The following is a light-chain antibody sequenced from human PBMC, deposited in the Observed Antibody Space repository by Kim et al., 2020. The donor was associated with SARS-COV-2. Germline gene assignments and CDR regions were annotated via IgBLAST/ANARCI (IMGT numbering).Light chain of an antibody. CDR3: SARDSSDNHRL. V-gene: IGLV3-19*01. CDR1: PLRSHF. J-gene: IGLJ3*02. CDR2: GKS. Sequence: ALGPTVMITCQGDPLRSHFASWYQQKPGQAPVVVMFGKSNRPAGIPDRFSGSRSGNTASLTITGAQAEDEADYYCSARDSSDNHRLFRGGTQLTVL.